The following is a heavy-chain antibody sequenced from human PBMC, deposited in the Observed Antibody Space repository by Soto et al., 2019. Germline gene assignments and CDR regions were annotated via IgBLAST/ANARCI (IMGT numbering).Heavy chain of an antibody. CDR2: IYPGDSDT. CDR1: GYTFTTYW. D-gene: IGHD5-12*01. J-gene: IGHJ5*02. CDR3: ARIPGIVPTIQYWFDP. Sequence: GESLKISCKGSGYTFTTYWIGWVRQMPGKGLEWMGIIYPGDSDTRYSPSFQGQVTISADKSISTAFLQWSSLKASDTAMYYCARIPGIVPTIQYWFDPWGQGTLVTVSS. V-gene: IGHV5-51*01.